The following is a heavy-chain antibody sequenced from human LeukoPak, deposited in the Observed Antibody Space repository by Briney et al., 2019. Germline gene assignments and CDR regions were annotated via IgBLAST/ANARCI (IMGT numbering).Heavy chain of an antibody. J-gene: IGHJ4*02. V-gene: IGHV1-69*02. Sequence: KFQGRVTITADKSTSTAYMELSSLRSEDTAVYYCARLEYYYGSGSYYPTFDYWGQGTLVTVSS. CDR3: ARLEYYYGSGSYYPTFDY. D-gene: IGHD3-10*01.